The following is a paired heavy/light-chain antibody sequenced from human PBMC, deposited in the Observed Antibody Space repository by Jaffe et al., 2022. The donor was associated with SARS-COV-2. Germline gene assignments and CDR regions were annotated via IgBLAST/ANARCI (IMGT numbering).Heavy chain of an antibody. CDR2: ISSSGSTI. V-gene: IGHV3-48*01. Sequence: EVQLVESGGGLVQPGGSLRLSCAASGFTFSSYRMNWVRQAPGKGLEWVSYISSSGSTIYYADSVKGRFTISRDNAKNSLYLQMNSLRADDMAVYYCARDQYGGYDNHDYYYMGVWGKGTTVTVSS. J-gene: IGHJ6*03. CDR3: ARDQYGGYDNHDYYYMGV. D-gene: IGHD5-12*01. CDR1: GFTFSSYR.
Light chain of an antibody. Sequence: SSELTQDPAVSVALGQTVRITCQGDSLRRYYASWFQQKPGQAPVLVIYAKNNRPSGIPDRFSGSSSGNTASLTITGAQAEDEADYYCNSRDSSGNFYVFGTGTKVTVL. CDR1: SLRRYY. CDR3: NSRDSSGNFYV. V-gene: IGLV3-19*01. J-gene: IGLJ1*01. CDR2: AKN.